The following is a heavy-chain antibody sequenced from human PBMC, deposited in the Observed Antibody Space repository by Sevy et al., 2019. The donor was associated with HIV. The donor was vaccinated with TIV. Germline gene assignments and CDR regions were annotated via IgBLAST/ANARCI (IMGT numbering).Heavy chain of an antibody. D-gene: IGHD3-3*01. CDR3: ARGKGRFLEWLLSPDGMDV. Sequence: GGSLRLSCAASGFIFSDYYMTWIRQAPGKGLECVSYISGSGSYINDADSVKGRFTISRDNAKNSLYLQMNSLRAEDTGVYYCARGKGRFLEWLLSPDGMDVWGQRTTVTVSS. V-gene: IGHV3-11*06. CDR2: ISGSGSYI. J-gene: IGHJ6*02. CDR1: GFIFSDYY.